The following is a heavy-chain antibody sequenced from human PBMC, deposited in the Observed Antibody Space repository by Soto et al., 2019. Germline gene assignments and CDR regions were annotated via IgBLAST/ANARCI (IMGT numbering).Heavy chain of an antibody. V-gene: IGHV5-51*01. D-gene: IGHD3-9*01. CDR1: GYSFTSYW. Sequence: PGESLKISCRGSGYSFTSYWIGWVRQKPGKGLEWMGIIYPGDSDTRYSPSFQGQVTISADKSISTAYLQWNSLKASDTAMYYCARGDYDILTGYYKNYYGLDVWGQGTTVTVSS. J-gene: IGHJ6*02. CDR3: ARGDYDILTGYYKNYYGLDV. CDR2: IYPGDSDT.